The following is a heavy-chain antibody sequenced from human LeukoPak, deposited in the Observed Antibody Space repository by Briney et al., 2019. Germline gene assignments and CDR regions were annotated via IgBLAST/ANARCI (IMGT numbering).Heavy chain of an antibody. CDR1: GGTFSSYA. CDR2: IIPIFGTA. J-gene: IGHJ4*02. D-gene: IGHD5-24*01. CDR3: ARSRLEGDGYNYDY. V-gene: IGHV1-69*06. Sequence: SVKVSCKASGGTFSSYAISWVRQAPGQGLEWMGRIIPIFGTANYAQEFQGRVTITADKSTSTAYMELSSLRSEDTAMYYCARSRLEGDGYNYDYWGQGTLVTVSS.